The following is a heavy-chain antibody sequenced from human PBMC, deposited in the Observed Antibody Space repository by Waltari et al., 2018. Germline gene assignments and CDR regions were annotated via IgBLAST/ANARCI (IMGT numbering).Heavy chain of an antibody. V-gene: IGHV3-74*01. Sequence: EVQLVESGGGLVQPGGSLRLSCAASGFTLSSYWMHWVRQAPGKGLVWVSRIYSDGVTTNYADSVKGRFTISRDNAKNTMYLQMNSLRAEDTAVYYCARVNCSGGGNSADWYFDLWGRGTLVTVSS. CDR3: ARVNCSGGGNSADWYFDL. CDR1: GFTLSSYW. CDR2: IYSDGVTT. J-gene: IGHJ2*01. D-gene: IGHD2-8*02.